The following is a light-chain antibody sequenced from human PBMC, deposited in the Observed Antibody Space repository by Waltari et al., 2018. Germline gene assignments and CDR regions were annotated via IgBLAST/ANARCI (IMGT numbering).Light chain of an antibody. V-gene: IGLV2-11*02. CDR3: CSYRRCGTLL. Sequence: QAALTQPPSVSKSLGQSVTISCTGTSSDGGGYNDVAWYQQYPGTAPRRLVDDGRKRPSGVSARFSGSKSGNTASLTTSGLQAEDEADYSCCSYRRCGTLLFGGGTRLTVL. J-gene: IGLJ2*01. CDR1: SSDGGGYND. CDR2: DGR.